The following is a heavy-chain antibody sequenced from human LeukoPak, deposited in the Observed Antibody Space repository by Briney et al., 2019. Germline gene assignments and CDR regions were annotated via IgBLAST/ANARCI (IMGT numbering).Heavy chain of an antibody. Sequence: ASVKVSCKASGYTFTSYDINWVRQATGQGLEWMGWMNPNSGNTGYAQKFQGRVTMTRNTSISTAYMELGSLRSEDTAVYYCARGRGDSSGYYWFDPWGQGTLVTVSS. CDR2: MNPNSGNT. D-gene: IGHD3-22*01. J-gene: IGHJ5*02. CDR3: ARGRGDSSGYYWFDP. CDR1: GYTFTSYD. V-gene: IGHV1-8*01.